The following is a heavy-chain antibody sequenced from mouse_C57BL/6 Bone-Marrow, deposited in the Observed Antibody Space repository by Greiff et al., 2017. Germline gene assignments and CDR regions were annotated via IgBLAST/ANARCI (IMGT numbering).Heavy chain of an antibody. D-gene: IGHD1-1*01. CDR3: ARPNYYGSSPFGV. J-gene: IGHJ1*03. V-gene: IGHV1-61*01. CDR1: GYTFTSYW. CDR2: NYPSDSET. Sequence: QVQLQQPGAELVRPGSSVKLSCKASGYTFTSYWMDWVKQRPGQGLEWIGNNYPSDSETHYNQKFKDKATLTVDKSSSTAYMQLSSLTSEDSAVYYCARPNYYGSSPFGVWGTGTTVTVSS.